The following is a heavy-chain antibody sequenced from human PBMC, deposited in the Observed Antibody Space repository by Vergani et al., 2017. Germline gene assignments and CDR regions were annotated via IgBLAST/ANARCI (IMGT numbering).Heavy chain of an antibody. V-gene: IGHV1-69*01. D-gene: IGHD2-2*02. CDR2: IIPIFGTA. CDR3: ARGRCSSTSCYNVCFDP. CDR1: GGTFSSYA. Sequence: QVQLVQSGAEVKKPGSSVKVSCKASGGTFSSYAISWVRQAPGQGLEWMGGIIPIFGTANYAQKFQGRVTITADESTSTAYMELSSLRSEDTAVYYCARGRCSSTSCYNVCFDPWGQGTLVTVSS. J-gene: IGHJ5*02.